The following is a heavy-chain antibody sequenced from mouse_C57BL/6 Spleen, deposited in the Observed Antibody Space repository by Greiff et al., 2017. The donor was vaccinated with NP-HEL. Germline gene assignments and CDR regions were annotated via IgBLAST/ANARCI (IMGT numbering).Heavy chain of an antibody. V-gene: IGHV1-55*01. CDR1: GYTFTSYW. CDR2: IYPGSGST. J-gene: IGHJ4*01. CDR3: ARFPYDYDPYAMDY. D-gene: IGHD2-4*01. Sequence: QVQLQQPGAELVKPGASVKMSCKASGYTFTSYWITWVKQRPGQGLEWIGDIYPGSGSTNYNEKFKSKATLTVDTSSSTAYMQLSSLTSEDSAVYYCARFPYDYDPYAMDYWGQGTSVTVSS.